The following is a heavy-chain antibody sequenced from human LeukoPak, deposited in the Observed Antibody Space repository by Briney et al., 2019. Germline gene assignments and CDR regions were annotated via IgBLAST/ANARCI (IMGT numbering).Heavy chain of an antibody. J-gene: IGHJ4*02. CDR1: GFTFSNYA. CDR2: IGASGGSA. V-gene: IGHV3-23*01. CDR3: AKAVGRYYDSSGYPFDY. Sequence: GGSLRLSCEASGFTFSNYAMTWVRQAPGKGLEWGSTIGASGGSAYYADSVKGRFIISRDQSRDTLYLQMNSLRAEDTAIYYCAKAVGRYYDSSGYPFDYWGQGTLVTVSS. D-gene: IGHD3-22*01.